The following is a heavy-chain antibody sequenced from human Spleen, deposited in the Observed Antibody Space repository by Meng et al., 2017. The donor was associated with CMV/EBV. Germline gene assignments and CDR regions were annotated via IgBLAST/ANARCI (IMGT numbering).Heavy chain of an antibody. CDR1: GGTFSSYA. D-gene: IGHD6-19*01. Sequence: SVKVSCKASGGTFSSYAISWVRQAPGQGLEWMGGIIPIFGTANYAQKFQGRVTITTDESTSTAYMELSSLRSEDTAVYYCARDHYLPGIAVAGSPYYYYGMDVWGQGTTVTVS. CDR2: IIPIFGTA. V-gene: IGHV1-69*05. J-gene: IGHJ6*02. CDR3: ARDHYLPGIAVAGSPYYYYGMDV.